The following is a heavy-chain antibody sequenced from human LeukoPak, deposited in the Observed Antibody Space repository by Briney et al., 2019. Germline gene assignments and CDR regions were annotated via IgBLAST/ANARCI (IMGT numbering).Heavy chain of an antibody. J-gene: IGHJ4*02. V-gene: IGHV3-30*02. Sequence: GGSLRLPCAASGFTFSSYGMHWVRQAPGKGLEWVEFIRYDGSNKYYADSVKGRFTISRDNSKNMVHLHMNSLRVEDTAIYYCAKGPQLYSGYHPDYWGQGTLVTVSS. CDR1: GFTFSSYG. D-gene: IGHD5-12*01. CDR3: AKGPQLYSGYHPDY. CDR2: IRYDGSNK.